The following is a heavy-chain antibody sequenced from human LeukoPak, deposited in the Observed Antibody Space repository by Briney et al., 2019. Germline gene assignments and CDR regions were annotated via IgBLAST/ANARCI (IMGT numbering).Heavy chain of an antibody. CDR3: ARDDSSGYYHHYFDY. V-gene: IGHV4-38-2*02. Sequence: SETLSLTCTVSGYSISSGYYWGWIRQPPGKGLEWIGSIYHSGSTYYNPSLKSRVTISVDTSKNQLSLKLSSVTAADTAVYYCARDDSSGYYHHYFDYWGQGTLVTVSS. CDR1: GYSISSGYY. D-gene: IGHD3-22*01. J-gene: IGHJ4*02. CDR2: IYHSGST.